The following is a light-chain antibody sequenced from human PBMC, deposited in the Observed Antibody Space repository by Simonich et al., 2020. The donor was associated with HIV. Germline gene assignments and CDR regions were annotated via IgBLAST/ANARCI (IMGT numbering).Light chain of an antibody. CDR1: SSAVGGYNY. CDR3: SSYVGTKKV. J-gene: IGLJ2*01. CDR2: EVT. Sequence: QSALTQPPSASGSPGQSVTISCTGTSSAVGGYNYVSWYQQHPGNAPKLMIYEVTTRPSGVPDRFSGSKSGNTASLTVSGLQAEDEADYYCSSYVGTKKVFGGGTKLTVL. V-gene: IGLV2-8*01.